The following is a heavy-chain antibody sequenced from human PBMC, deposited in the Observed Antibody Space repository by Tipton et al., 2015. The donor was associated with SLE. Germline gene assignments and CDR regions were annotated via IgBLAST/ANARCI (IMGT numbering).Heavy chain of an antibody. Sequence: TLSLTCTVSGYSITRAYYWGWIRQSPGKGLEWIGSLYHTGHTYYNPSLKSRVSMSEDTSMNRFSLKVKSVTAADTAVYYCAGSRQNHGDFWNWEGYMDAWGKGTTVTVS. V-gene: IGHV4-38-2*02. J-gene: IGHJ6*03. CDR3: AGSRQNHGDFWNWEGYMDA. D-gene: IGHD3-3*01. CDR1: GYSITRAYY. CDR2: LYHTGHT.